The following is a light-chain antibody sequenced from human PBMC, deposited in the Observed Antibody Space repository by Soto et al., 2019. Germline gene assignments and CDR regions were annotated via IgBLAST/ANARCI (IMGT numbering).Light chain of an antibody. CDR1: QSISSE. CDR3: LQYFSFWT. J-gene: IGKJ1*01. V-gene: IGKV1-5*03. Sequence: DIQMTQSPSTLSASVGDRVTITCRASQSISSELAWYQQKPEKAPNLLIYKASSLESGVPSRFSGSGSGTEFTLTISRRQTDDFATYYCLQYFSFWTFGQGTKVEI. CDR2: KAS.